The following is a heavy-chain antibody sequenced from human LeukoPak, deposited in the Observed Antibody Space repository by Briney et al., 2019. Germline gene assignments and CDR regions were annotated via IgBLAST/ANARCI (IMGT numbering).Heavy chain of an antibody. V-gene: IGHV3-23*01. J-gene: IGHJ4*02. CDR3: AKDGPEYDYVWGSYDY. D-gene: IGHD3-16*01. CDR1: GFTFSSYA. CDR2: ISGSGGST. Sequence: GGSLRLSCAAFGFTFSSYAMSWVRQAPGKGLEWVSAISGSGGSTYYADSVKGRFTISRDNSKNTLYLQMNSLRAEDTAVYYCAKDGPEYDYVWGSYDYWGQGTLVTVSS.